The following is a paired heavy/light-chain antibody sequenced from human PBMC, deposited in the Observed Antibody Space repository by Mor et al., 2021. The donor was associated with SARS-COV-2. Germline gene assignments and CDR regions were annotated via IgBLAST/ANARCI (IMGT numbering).Heavy chain of an antibody. D-gene: IGHD4-17*01. CDR3: ARPDPDYGDNQFDS. Sequence: EVQLVESGGGLVQPGGSLKLSCAASGFTFSGSDMHWVRQASGKGLEWVGRIRSKGDSYATIYAASLKGRFTLSRDDSRNTAFLQMNSLKTEDTAVYYCARPDPDYGDNQFDSWGQGTLVTVSS. CDR2: IRSKGDSYAT. J-gene: IGHJ4*02. CDR1: GFTFSGSD. V-gene: IGHV3-73*02.
Light chain of an antibody. V-gene: IGLV3-1*01. CDR3: QAWDSSSV. CDR1: RLGDKY. Sequence: SYEVTQAPSVSVSPGQTASITCSGDRLGDKYVCWYQQKPGQSPVLLIYQDSRRPSGIPERFSGSNSGNTATLTISGTQAMDEADYYCQAWDSSSVFGGGTKLTVL. J-gene: IGLJ2*01. CDR2: QDS.